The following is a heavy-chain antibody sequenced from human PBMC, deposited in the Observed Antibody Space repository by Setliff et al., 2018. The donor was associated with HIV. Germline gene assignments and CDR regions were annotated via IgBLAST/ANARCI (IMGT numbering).Heavy chain of an antibody. CDR1: GGSISSSSYY. V-gene: IGHV4-39*01. CDR3: ARKRRAYYYDSSGPYTY. D-gene: IGHD3-22*01. Sequence: PSETLSLTCTVSGGSISSSSYYWGWIRQPPGKGLEWIGSIYYSGSTYYNPSLKSRVTISVDTSKNQFSLKLSSVTAADTAVYYCARKRRAYYYDSSGPYTYWGQGTLVTVSS. J-gene: IGHJ4*02. CDR2: IYYSGST.